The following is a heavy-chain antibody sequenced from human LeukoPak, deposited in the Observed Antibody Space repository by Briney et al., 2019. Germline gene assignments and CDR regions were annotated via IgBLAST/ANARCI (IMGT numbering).Heavy chain of an antibody. CDR1: GFTFSSYA. CDR3: ARGHSQDY. J-gene: IGHJ4*02. CDR2: ISYDGSNK. V-gene: IGHV3-30-3*01. Sequence: QPGGSLRLSCAASGFTFSSYAMHWVRQAPGKGLEWVAVISYDGSNKYYADSVKGRFTISRDNAKNSLYLQVSSLRAEDTAVYYCARGHSQDYWGQGTLVTVSS. D-gene: IGHD5-18*01.